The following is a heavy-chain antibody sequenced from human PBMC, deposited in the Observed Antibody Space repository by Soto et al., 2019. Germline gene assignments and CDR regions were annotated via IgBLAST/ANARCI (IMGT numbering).Heavy chain of an antibody. D-gene: IGHD3-16*01. Sequence: EVQLVESGGGLVQPGGSLRLSCEVSGFIFSSYWMHWVRQVPGKGLVWVSRTNEDGSITNYADSVRGRFTISRDNAKNTLYLEMNSLGVEDTVVYYCTRDVGGRGGYWGQGTLVTVSS. V-gene: IGHV3-74*01. CDR1: GFIFSSYW. CDR2: TNEDGSIT. J-gene: IGHJ4*02. CDR3: TRDVGGRGGY.